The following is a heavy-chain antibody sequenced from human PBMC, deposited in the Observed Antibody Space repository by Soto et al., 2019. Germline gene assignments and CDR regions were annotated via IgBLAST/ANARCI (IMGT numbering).Heavy chain of an antibody. D-gene: IGHD2-2*01. CDR3: AKGVPAETRSFQH. V-gene: IGHV3-74*01. CDR2: INSDGSSA. Sequence: GGSLRLSCAASGFTFSTYAMSWVRQAPGKGLEWVSRINSDGSSATYADSVKGRFTISRDNAKNTLYLQMNSLTPEDTAVYYCAKGVPAETRSFQHWGQGTLVTVSS. CDR1: GFTFSTYA. J-gene: IGHJ1*01.